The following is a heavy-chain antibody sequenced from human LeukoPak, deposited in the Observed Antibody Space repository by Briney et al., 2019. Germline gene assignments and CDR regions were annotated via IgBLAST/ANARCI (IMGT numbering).Heavy chain of an antibody. CDR2: IYSDNT. CDR1: GFTVSSNS. V-gene: IGHV3-53*01. Sequence: WGSLRLSCTVSGFTVSSNSMSWVRQVPGKGLEWVSFIYSDNTHYSDSVKGRFTISRDNSKNTLYLQMNSLRAEDTAVYYCARRAGAYSHPYDYWGQGTLVTVSS. D-gene: IGHD4/OR15-4a*01. J-gene: IGHJ4*02. CDR3: ARRAGAYSHPYDY.